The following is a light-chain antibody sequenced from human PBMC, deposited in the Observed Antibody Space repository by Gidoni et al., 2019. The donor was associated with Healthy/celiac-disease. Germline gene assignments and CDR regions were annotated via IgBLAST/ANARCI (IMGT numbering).Light chain of an antibody. CDR1: QDISNY. CDR3: QQYDNLPRT. V-gene: IGKV1-33*01. CDR2: DAS. J-gene: IGKJ2*02. Sequence: DIQMTQSPSSLPASVGDRVTITCQASQDISNYLNWYQQKPGKAPKLLIYDASNLETGVPSRFSGSGSGTDFTFTISSLQPEDIATYDCQQYDNLPRTFGQGTKLEIK.